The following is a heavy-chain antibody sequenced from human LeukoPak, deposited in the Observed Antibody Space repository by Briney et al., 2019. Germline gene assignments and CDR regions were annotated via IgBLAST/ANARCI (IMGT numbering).Heavy chain of an antibody. CDR3: ARVPAVAGTGFDY. V-gene: IGHV3-11*04. Sequence: LSLTCTVSGGSISSSSYSWGWIRQPPGKGLEWVSYISSSGSTIYYADSVKGRFTISRDNAKNSLYLQMNSLRAEDTAVYYCARVPAVAGTGFDYWGQGTLVTVSS. J-gene: IGHJ4*02. CDR2: ISSSGSTI. CDR1: GGSISSSSYS. D-gene: IGHD6-19*01.